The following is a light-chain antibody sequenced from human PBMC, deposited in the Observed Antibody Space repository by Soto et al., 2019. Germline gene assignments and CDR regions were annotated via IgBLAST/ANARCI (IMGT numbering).Light chain of an antibody. J-gene: IGLJ3*02. CDR3: SSHAGSNYFWV. CDR2: EVS. CDR1: SSDVGGYDY. Sequence: QSALTQPPSASGSPGQSVTISCAGTSSDVGGYDYVSWYQQHPGKAPKLIISEVSKRTSGVPDRFSGSKSGNTASLTVSGLQAEDEADYYCSSHAGSNYFWVLGGGTKLTVL. V-gene: IGLV2-8*01.